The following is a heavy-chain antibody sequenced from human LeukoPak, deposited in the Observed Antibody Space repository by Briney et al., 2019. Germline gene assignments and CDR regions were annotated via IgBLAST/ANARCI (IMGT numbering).Heavy chain of an antibody. J-gene: IGHJ4*02. CDR2: ITSSSSTI. CDR3: ASDKYYYGSGSVKAYYFDY. Sequence: PGGSLRLSCAASGFTFSSYSMNWVRQAPGKGLEWVSYITSSSSTIYYADSVKGRFTISRDNAKNSLYLQMNSLRAEDTAVYYCASDKYYYGSGSVKAYYFDYWGQGTLVTVSS. CDR1: GFTFSSYS. D-gene: IGHD3-10*01. V-gene: IGHV3-48*01.